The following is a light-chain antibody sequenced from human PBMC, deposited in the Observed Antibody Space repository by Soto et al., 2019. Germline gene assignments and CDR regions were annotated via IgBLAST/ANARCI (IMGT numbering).Light chain of an antibody. CDR3: QQYNDWPLT. CDR2: GAS. J-gene: IGKJ4*01. V-gene: IGKV3-15*01. Sequence: EIVMTQSPATVSVPPGERATLSCRASQSVSNNLAWFQQKPGQAPRLLIFGASSRATGIPARFSGSGSGTEFTLTINSLQSEDFAVYYCQQYNDWPLTFGGGTKVDIK. CDR1: QSVSNN.